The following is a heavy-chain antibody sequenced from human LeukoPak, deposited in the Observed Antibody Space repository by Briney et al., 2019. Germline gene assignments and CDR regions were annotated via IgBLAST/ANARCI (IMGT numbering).Heavy chain of an antibody. V-gene: IGHV1-69*06. CDR3: ARDFLFRELTGYYIDY. J-gene: IGHJ4*02. D-gene: IGHD3-9*01. Sequence: SVKVSCKASGGTFSSYAISWVRQAPGQGLEWMGGIIPIFGTTNYAQKFQDRVTITADKSTSTAYMELSSLRSEDTAVYYCARDFLFRELTGYYIDYWGQGTLVTVSS. CDR1: GGTFSSYA. CDR2: IIPIFGTT.